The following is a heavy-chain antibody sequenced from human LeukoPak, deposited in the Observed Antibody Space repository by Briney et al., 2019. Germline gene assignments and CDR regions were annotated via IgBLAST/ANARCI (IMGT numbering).Heavy chain of an antibody. J-gene: IGHJ6*04. Sequence: GGSLRLSCAASGFTFSSYNMNWVRQAPGKGLEWVSSISSSSDYIYYADSVKGRFTISRDSATNSLYLQMNSLRAEDTAVYHCARVAFGELWGMDVWGKGTTVTISS. CDR1: GFTFSSYN. D-gene: IGHD3-10*01. CDR3: ARVAFGELWGMDV. V-gene: IGHV3-21*01. CDR2: ISSSSDYI.